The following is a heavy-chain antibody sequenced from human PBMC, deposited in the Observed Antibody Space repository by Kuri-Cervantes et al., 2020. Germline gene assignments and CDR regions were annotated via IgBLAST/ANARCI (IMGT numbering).Heavy chain of an antibody. CDR2: IYHSGST. CDR3: ARGLWGYDFNGMDV. J-gene: IGHJ6*02. D-gene: IGHD5-12*01. V-gene: IGHV4-30-2*01. CDR1: GGSISSGGYS. Sequence: SETLSLTCAVSGGSISSGGYSWSWIRQPPGKGLEWIGYIYHSGSTYYNPSLKGRVTISVDRSKNQFSLELSSVTAADTAVYYCARGLWGYDFNGMDVWGQGTTVTVSS.